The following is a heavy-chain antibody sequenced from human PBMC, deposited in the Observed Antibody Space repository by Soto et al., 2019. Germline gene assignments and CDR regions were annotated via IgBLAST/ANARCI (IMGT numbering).Heavy chain of an antibody. CDR3: AISSCSSTSCPSDAFVI. CDR1: GYTFTSYD. V-gene: IGHV1-8*01. D-gene: IGHD2-2*01. Sequence: ASVKVSCKASGYTFTSYDINWVRQATGQGLEWMGWMNPNSGNTGYAQKFQGRVTMTRNTSISTAYMELSSLRSEDTAVYYCAISSCSSTSCPSDAFVIWGQGTMVTVSS. CDR2: MNPNSGNT. J-gene: IGHJ3*02.